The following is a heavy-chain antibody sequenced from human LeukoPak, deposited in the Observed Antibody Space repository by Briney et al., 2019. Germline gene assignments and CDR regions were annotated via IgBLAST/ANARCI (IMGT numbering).Heavy chain of an antibody. J-gene: IGHJ5*02. Sequence: SETLPLTCAVYGGSFSGYYWSWIRQPPGKGLEWIEEINHSGSTNYNPSLKSRVTISVDTSKNQFSLKLSSVTAADTAVYYCARHYREGDYATFDPWGQGTLVTVSS. D-gene: IGHD4-17*01. V-gene: IGHV4-34*01. CDR3: ARHYREGDYATFDP. CDR2: INHSGST. CDR1: GGSFSGYY.